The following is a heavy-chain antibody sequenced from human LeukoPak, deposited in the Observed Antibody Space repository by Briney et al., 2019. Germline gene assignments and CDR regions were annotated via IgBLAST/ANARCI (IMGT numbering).Heavy chain of an antibody. CDR3: AGQFYESRSPHAKYFQQ. Sequence: PSETLSLTCSVSGGSLSSSSYYWGWICQAPGRGLEWIGNIYYSGSTYYSPSLKSRVTISLDTSKNQFSLKLNSVTAADTAVYYCAGQFYESRSPHAKYFQQWGQGTLVTVSS. D-gene: IGHD3-22*01. CDR1: GGSLSSSSYY. CDR2: IYYSGST. V-gene: IGHV4-39*01. J-gene: IGHJ1*01.